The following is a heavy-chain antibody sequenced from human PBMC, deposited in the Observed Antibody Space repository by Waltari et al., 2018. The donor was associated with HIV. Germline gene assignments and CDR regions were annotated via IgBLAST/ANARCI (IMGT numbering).Heavy chain of an antibody. CDR1: GGSISRGGYY. CDR3: ARDHLSRTYGMDV. CDR2: IYYSGSN. Sequence: QVQLQESGPGLVKPSQTLSLTCTVSGGSISRGGYYWSWIRQHPGKGLEWIGYIYYSGSNYYNPSLKSRVTISVDTSKNQFSLKLSSVTAADTAVYYCARDHLSRTYGMDVWGQGTTVTVSS. V-gene: IGHV4-31*03. D-gene: IGHD3-16*01. J-gene: IGHJ6*02.